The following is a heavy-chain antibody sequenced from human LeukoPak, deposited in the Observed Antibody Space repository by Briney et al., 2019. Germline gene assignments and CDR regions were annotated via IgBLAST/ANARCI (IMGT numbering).Heavy chain of an antibody. D-gene: IGHD6-19*01. CDR2: ISSNGGST. Sequence: PGGSLRLSCSASGFTFSRYIVHWVRQAPGKGLEYVSAISSNGGSTYCADSVRGRFTISRDNSKNALYLQMNSLRPEDTAIYYCARLWHGGWYDSDSYYGVDVWGQGTTVTVSS. J-gene: IGHJ6*02. CDR1: GFTFSRYI. V-gene: IGHV3-64*04. CDR3: ARLWHGGWYDSDSYYGVDV.